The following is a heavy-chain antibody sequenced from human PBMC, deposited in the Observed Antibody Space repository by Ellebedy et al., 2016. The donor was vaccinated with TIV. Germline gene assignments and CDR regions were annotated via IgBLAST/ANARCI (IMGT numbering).Heavy chain of an antibody. D-gene: IGHD4-17*01. J-gene: IGHJ3*02. CDR1: GFTFSNHN. CDR2: ISRNAGSTI. V-gene: IGHV3-48*02. CDR3: ATDGSYGDYRFPAHAFTM. Sequence: GESLKISCAASGFTFSNHNMNWVRQAPGKGLERVSFISRNAGSTIYYADSVKGRFTISRDNAKNSLFLQMNSLRDEDTAVYYCATDGSYGDYRFPAHAFTMWGQGTMVTVSS.